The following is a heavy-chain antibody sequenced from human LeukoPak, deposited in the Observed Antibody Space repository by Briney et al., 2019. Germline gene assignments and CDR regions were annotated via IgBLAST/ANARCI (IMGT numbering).Heavy chain of an antibody. CDR3: AQTTGWPGFDF. Sequence: PSETLSLTRSASGASPSSRYWSWIRQSPGRTLEWIGHIYNGRNTKYNPSLTSRVTISVDTSKNQFSLRMTSVTAADTAIYYCAQTTGWPGFDFWGPGALVTVSS. CDR2: IYNGRNT. CDR1: GASPSSRY. V-gene: IGHV4-59*08. D-gene: IGHD6-19*01. J-gene: IGHJ4*02.